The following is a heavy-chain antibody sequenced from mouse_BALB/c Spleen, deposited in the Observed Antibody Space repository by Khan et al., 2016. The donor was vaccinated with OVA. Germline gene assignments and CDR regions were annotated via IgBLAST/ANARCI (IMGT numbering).Heavy chain of an antibody. Sequence: VQLKQSGTELVRPGASVKLSCKTSGYIFTSYWIHWVIQRSGQGLEWIARIYPGTGNTYYSEKFNGKASLTADKSSSTAYMHLRSLKSEDSAVYFYAREEALYYFDYWGQGTTLTVSS. CDR1: GYIFTSYW. V-gene: IGHV1-76*01. D-gene: IGHD3-2*02. CDR3: AREEALYYFDY. CDR2: IYPGTGNT. J-gene: IGHJ2*01.